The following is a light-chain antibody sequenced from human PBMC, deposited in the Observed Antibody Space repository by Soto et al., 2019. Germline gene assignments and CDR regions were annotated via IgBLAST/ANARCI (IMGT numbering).Light chain of an antibody. V-gene: IGLV1-44*01. CDR3: AAWDDSLSGYV. CDR2: SNN. CDR1: GSNIGSNT. Sequence: QPVLTQPPSASGTPRQRVSISCSGSGSNIGSNTVNWYQQLPGTAPKLLMYSNNQRPSGVPDRFSGSKSGTSASLAISGLQSEDEADYYCAAWDDSLSGYVFGTGTKLTVL. J-gene: IGLJ1*01.